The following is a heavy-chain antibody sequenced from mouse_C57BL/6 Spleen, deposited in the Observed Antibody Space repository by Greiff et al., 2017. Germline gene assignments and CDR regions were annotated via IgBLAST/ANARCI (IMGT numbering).Heavy chain of an antibody. CDR2: SRNKANDYTT. J-gene: IGHJ4*01. V-gene: IGHV7-1*01. CDR3: AREIYYGGAMDY. D-gene: IGHD2-1*01. CDR1: GFTFSDFY. Sequence: EVKLVESGGGLVQSGRSLRLSCATSGFTFSDFYMEWVRQAPGKGLEWIAASRNKANDYTTEYSASVKGRFIVSRDTSQSILYLQMNALRAEDTAIYYCAREIYYGGAMDYWGQGTSVTVSS.